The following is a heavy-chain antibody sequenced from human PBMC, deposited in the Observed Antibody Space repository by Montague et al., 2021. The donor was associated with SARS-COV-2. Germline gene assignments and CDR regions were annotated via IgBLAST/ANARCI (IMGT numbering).Heavy chain of an antibody. CDR3: ARFGSGTLEFDL. D-gene: IGHD1-26*01. CDR2: IRTTGHT. CDR1: GASISTGIYY. J-gene: IGHJ4*02. Sequence: TLSLTCTVSGASISTGIYYWSWIRQPAGKGLEWIGRIRTTGHTDYXISLESRVFMSVDTSTNQFSLSLTSVTAADTAVCFCARFGSGTLEFDLWGQGTLVTVSS. V-gene: IGHV4-61*02.